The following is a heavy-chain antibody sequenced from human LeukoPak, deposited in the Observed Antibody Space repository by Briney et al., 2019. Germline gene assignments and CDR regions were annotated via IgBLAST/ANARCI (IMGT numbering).Heavy chain of an antibody. V-gene: IGHV3-66*03. CDR1: RFVVSDSF. CDR3: AKDQGGSSWYNFDY. CDR2: IYTRGNT. Sequence: GWSLTLSCPASRFVVSDSFMSWFRQAPGKGLEWVSVIYTRGNTFYADSVKGRFTISRDNSKDTLYLQMSSLRAEDTALYYCAKDQGGSSWYNFDYWGQGTLVSVSS. D-gene: IGHD6-13*01. J-gene: IGHJ4*02.